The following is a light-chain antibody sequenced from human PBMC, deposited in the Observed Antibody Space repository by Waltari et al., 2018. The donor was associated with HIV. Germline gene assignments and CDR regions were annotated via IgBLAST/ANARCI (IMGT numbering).Light chain of an antibody. CDR3: QQYVSSPRT. Sequence: EIVLTQSPGTLSLSPGERATLSCKASQSVGHSFLAWYQQKPGQAPRLLIYSSSSRVTGIPDRFSGSGSGTDFTLTISRLEPEDFAMYYCQQYVSSPRTFGQGTKVEFK. CDR1: QSVGHSF. V-gene: IGKV3-20*01. J-gene: IGKJ1*01. CDR2: SSS.